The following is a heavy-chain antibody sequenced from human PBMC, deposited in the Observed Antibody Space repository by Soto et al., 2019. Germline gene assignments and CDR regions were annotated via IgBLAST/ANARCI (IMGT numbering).Heavy chain of an antibody. CDR3: ARSWLSGLGGMDV. J-gene: IGHJ6*02. CDR2: TRNKDHSYTT. CDR1: GFTFSHHY. D-gene: IGHD3-22*01. Sequence: EVQLVESGGGLVQPGGSLRLSCAASGFTFSHHYMDWVRQAPGKGREWVGRTRNKDHSYTTEYAASVKGRFTISRDDSKNSLYLQMNSLKSEDTALYYCARSWLSGLGGMDVWGQGTTVTVS. V-gene: IGHV3-72*01.